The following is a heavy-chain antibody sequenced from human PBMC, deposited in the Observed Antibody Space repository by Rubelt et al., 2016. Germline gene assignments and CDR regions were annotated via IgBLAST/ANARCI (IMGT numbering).Heavy chain of an antibody. V-gene: IGHV3-23*01. Sequence: LRLQESGPGLVKPSGTLSLTCAVSGGSISSSNWWSWVRQPPGKGLEWVSSISGSGGSTFYADSVKDRFTISRDNSKNTVYRQMNSLRVEDTALYYCARVRGGYVDTGYWGQGTLVTVSS. D-gene: IGHD5-18*01. CDR1: GGSISSSN. CDR2: ISGSGGST. J-gene: IGHJ4*02. CDR3: ARVRGGYVDTGY.